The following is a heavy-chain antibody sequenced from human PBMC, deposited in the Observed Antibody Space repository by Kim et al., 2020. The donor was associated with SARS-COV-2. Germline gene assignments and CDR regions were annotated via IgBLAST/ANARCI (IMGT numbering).Heavy chain of an antibody. CDR1: GFTFRNYL. D-gene: IGHD3-3*01. V-gene: IGHV3-30*09. Sequence: GGSLRLSCAASGFTFRNYLMHWVRQAPGKGLEWVGLISYDGRNKNYGDSVKGRFAISRDNSKNTLYLEMNSLRPQDTAVYYCAREGSGRGWSVWEDWGQG. J-gene: IGHJ1*01. CDR3: AREGSGRGWSVWED. CDR2: ISYDGRNK.